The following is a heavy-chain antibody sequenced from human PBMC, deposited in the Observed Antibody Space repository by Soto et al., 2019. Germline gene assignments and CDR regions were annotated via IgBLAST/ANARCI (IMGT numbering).Heavy chain of an antibody. CDR3: AIDGSGH. Sequence: EVQLVDSGGGLVQPGGSLRLSCAASGLTVSTNPMSWVRQAPGKGLEWVSVIYTGGGTHYADSVKGRFTISRDNSKNTVNLQMNSLRSEDTAVYYCAIDGSGHWGQGTLVTVSS. CDR2: IYTGGGT. J-gene: IGHJ4*02. V-gene: IGHV3-66*01. CDR1: GLTVSTNP.